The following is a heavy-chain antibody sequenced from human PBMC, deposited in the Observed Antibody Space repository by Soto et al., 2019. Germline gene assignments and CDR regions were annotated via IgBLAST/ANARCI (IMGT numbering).Heavy chain of an antibody. Sequence: GGAPRVCSGAAGCSLGGFGGGWGRPGPGKGVGGVANIKQDGSEKYYVDSVKGRFTISRDNAKNSLYLQMNSLRAEDTAVYYCARDSIQLWLRKYYYYYLDVWGKGTTVTVSS. J-gene: IGHJ6*03. V-gene: IGHV3-7*01. D-gene: IGHD5-18*01. CDR3: ARDSIQLWLRKYYYYYLDV. CDR1: GCSLGGFG. CDR2: IKQDGSEK.